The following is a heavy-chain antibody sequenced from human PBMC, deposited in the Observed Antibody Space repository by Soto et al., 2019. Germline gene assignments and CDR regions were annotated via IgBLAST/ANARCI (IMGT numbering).Heavy chain of an antibody. V-gene: IGHV3-30*18. J-gene: IGHJ4*02. CDR3: AKGTAVARQHFAN. D-gene: IGHD6-19*01. Sequence: QVQVVESGGGVVQPERSLRLSCAISGFTFSDFGMHWVRQAPGKGLEWVAAISGDGSDKYYVGSVQGRFTISRDNTKNALYLQMNSQRSEDTAVYYCAKGTAVARQHFANWGQGTLVTVSS. CDR1: GFTFSDFG. CDR2: ISGDGSDK.